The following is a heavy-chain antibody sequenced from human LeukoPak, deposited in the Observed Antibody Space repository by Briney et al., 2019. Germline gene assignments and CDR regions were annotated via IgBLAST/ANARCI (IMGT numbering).Heavy chain of an antibody. CDR1: GYTFTGYY. J-gene: IGHJ4*02. V-gene: IGHV1-2*02. Sequence: ASVKVSCKASGYTFTGYYMHWVRQAPGQGLEWMGWTNPNSGGTNYAQKFQGRVTMTRDTSISTAYMELSRLRSDDTAVYYCARAMTTVTTYRLNYWGQGTLVTVSS. CDR3: ARAMTTVTTYRLNY. CDR2: TNPNSGGT. D-gene: IGHD4-17*01.